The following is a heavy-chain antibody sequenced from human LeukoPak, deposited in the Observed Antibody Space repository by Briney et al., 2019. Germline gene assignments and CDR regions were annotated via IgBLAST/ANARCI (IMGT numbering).Heavy chain of an antibody. Sequence: PGGSLRLSCAASGFTFSTYAMSWVRRAPGKGLEWVSAISYTGGSTYYADSVRGRFTISRDNSKNTLFLQMNSLRAEDTAVYYCAKDGRSDHGDRHEYFDYWGQGTLVTVSS. J-gene: IGHJ4*02. CDR1: GFTFSTYA. V-gene: IGHV3-23*01. D-gene: IGHD4-17*01. CDR3: AKDGRSDHGDRHEYFDY. CDR2: ISYTGGST.